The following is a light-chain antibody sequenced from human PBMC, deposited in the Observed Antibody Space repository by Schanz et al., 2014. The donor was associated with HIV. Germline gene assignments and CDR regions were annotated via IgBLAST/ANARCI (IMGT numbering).Light chain of an antibody. Sequence: QSVLTQPASVSGSPGQSITISCTGTSSDIGSYNLVSWYRQHPGEAPKLMIYEGSERPSGVSNRFSGSKSGNTASLTISGLQAEDEADYYCCSYTTTSTYVFGAGTKLTVL. CDR2: EGS. J-gene: IGLJ1*01. CDR1: SSDIGSYNL. V-gene: IGLV2-23*01. CDR3: CSYTTTSTYV.